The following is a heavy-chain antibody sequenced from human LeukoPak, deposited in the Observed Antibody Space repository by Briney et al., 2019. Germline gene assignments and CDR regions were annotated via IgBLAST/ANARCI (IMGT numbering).Heavy chain of an antibody. CDR3: ARRRQGDYDFWSGSPVWYMDV. V-gene: IGHV4-61*02. J-gene: IGHJ6*03. CDR2: IYPSGST. CDR1: GGSINSDSYD. Sequence: SETLSLTCTVSGGSINSDSYDWSWIRQPAGKGLEWIGRIYPSGSTNYNPSLKSRVTISIDTSKNQFSLMLSSVTAADTAVYYCARRRQGDYDFWSGSPVWYMDVWGKGTTVTVSS. D-gene: IGHD3-3*01.